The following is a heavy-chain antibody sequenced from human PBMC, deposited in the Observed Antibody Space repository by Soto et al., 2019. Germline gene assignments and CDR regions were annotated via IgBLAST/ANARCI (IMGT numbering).Heavy chain of an antibody. D-gene: IGHD5-12*01. CDR2: ISGSGGST. CDR3: ASSIVATIYSWFHYMDV. V-gene: IGHV3-23*01. Sequence: GGSLRLSCAASGFTFSSYAMSWVRQAPGKGLEWVSAISGSGGSTYYADSVKGRFTISRDNSKNTLYLQMNSLRAEDTAVYYCASSIVATIYSWFHYMDVWGKGTMVTVSS. CDR1: GFTFSSYA. J-gene: IGHJ6*03.